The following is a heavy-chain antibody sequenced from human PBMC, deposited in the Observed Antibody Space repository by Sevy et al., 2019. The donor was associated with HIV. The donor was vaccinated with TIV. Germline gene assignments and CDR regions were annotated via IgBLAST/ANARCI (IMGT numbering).Heavy chain of an antibody. CDR3: ARRYFDL. Sequence: GGSLRLSCVASGFTFDNYWMQWVRQAPGKGLEWVANIRQDGNEIYYADSVKGRFTISRENAKESLYLQMSNLRVEDTAIYYCARRYFDLWGQGILVTVSS. CDR2: IRQDGNEI. J-gene: IGHJ4*02. CDR1: GFTFDNYW. V-gene: IGHV3-7*01.